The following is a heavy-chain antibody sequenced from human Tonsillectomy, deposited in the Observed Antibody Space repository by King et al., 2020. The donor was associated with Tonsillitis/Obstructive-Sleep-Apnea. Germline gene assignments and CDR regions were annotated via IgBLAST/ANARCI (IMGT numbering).Heavy chain of an antibody. Sequence: VQLQESGPGLVKPSETLSLTCTVSGGSISSYYWSWIRQPPGKGLEWIGYIYYSENINYNPSLKSRVTISVDTSKNQFSLKVSSVTAADQAVYYCARDMVLEAGGDAFDIWGQGTMVTVSS. CDR1: GGSISSYY. CDR2: IYYSENI. D-gene: IGHD2-8*01. J-gene: IGHJ3*02. V-gene: IGHV4-59*01. CDR3: ARDMVLEAGGDAFDI.